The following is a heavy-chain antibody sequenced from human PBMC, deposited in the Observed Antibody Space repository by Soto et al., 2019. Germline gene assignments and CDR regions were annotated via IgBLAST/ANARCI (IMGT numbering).Heavy chain of an antibody. D-gene: IGHD1-20*01. CDR1: GGSFSGYY. V-gene: IGHV4-34*01. CDR2: INHSGST. CDR3: ALTRITGASPLGY. Sequence: QVQLQQWGAGLLKPSETLSLTCAVYGGSFSGYYWSWIRQPPGKGLEWIGEINHSGSTNYNPSLKSRVAISVDTSKNQFSLRLSSVTAADTAVYYCALTRITGASPLGYWGQGTLVTVSS. J-gene: IGHJ4*02.